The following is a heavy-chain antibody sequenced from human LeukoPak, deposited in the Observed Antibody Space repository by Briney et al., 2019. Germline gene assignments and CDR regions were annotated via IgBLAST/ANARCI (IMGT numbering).Heavy chain of an antibody. D-gene: IGHD4-17*01. V-gene: IGHV3-11*04. CDR1: GFTFSDYY. J-gene: IGHJ6*03. Sequence: GGSLRLSCAASGFTFSDYYMTWIRQAPGKGLEWVSYISSSGSTIYYADSVKGRFTISRDNAKNSLYLQMNSLRAEETAVYYCARGVDYGAYEDYYMDVWGKGTTVTVSS. CDR2: ISSSGSTI. CDR3: ARGVDYGAYEDYYMDV.